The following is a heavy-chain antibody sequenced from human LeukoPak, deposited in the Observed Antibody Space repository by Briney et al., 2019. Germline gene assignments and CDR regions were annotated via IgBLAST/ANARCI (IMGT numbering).Heavy chain of an antibody. CDR3: ARAPTMVQGQHDY. J-gene: IGHJ4*02. Sequence: PGGSLRLSCAASGFTFSSYSMNWVRQAQGKGLEWVSSISSSSSYIYYADSVKGRFTISRDNAKNSLYLQMNSLRAEDTAVYYCARAPTMVQGQHDYWGQGTLVTVSS. CDR1: GFTFSSYS. CDR2: ISSSSSYI. V-gene: IGHV3-21*01. D-gene: IGHD3-10*01.